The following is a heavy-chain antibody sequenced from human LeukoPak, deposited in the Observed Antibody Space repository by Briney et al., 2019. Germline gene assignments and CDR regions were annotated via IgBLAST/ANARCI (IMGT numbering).Heavy chain of an antibody. CDR3: TRDTGCSGGTCYSFYDY. J-gene: IGHJ4*02. V-gene: IGHV3-7*01. Sequence: GGSLRLSCAASGFTFSSYWMTWVRQAPGKGLEWVANIKQDGSEKYYVDSVKGRFTISRDNAKNSLYLQMNSLRAEDTAVYYCTRDTGCSGGTCYSFYDYWGQGALVTVSS. CDR2: IKQDGSEK. D-gene: IGHD2-15*01. CDR1: GFTFSSYW.